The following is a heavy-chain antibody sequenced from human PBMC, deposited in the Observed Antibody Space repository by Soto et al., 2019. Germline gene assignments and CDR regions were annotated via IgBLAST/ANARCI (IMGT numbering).Heavy chain of an antibody. D-gene: IGHD2-2*01. Sequence: QVTLKESGPVLVKPTETLTLTCTVSGFSLSNARMGVSWIRQPPGKALEWLAHIFSNDEKSYSTSLKSRLTISKDTSKSQVVLTMTNMDPVDTATDYCARIKGYCSSTSCYEGFDYWGQGTLVTVSS. J-gene: IGHJ4*02. CDR1: GFSLSNARMG. CDR3: ARIKGYCSSTSCYEGFDY. V-gene: IGHV2-26*01. CDR2: IFSNDEK.